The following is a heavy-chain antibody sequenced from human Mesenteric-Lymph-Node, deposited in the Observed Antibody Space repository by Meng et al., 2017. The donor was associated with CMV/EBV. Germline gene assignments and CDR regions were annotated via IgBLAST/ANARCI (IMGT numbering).Heavy chain of an antibody. CDR1: GCSISSGGYY. V-gene: IGHV4-31*01. J-gene: IGHJ4*02. Sequence: LSCTGSGCSISSGGYYWSWIRQHPGKGLEWIGYIYYSGSTYYSPSLKSLVTISVDTSKNQFSRKLSSVTAADTAVYYCARGSLLPYYWGQGTLVTVSS. D-gene: IGHD3-22*01. CDR3: ARGSLLPYY. CDR2: IYYSGST.